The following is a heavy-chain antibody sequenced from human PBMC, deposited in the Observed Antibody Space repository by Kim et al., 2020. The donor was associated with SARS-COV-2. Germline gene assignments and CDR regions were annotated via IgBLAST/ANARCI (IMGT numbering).Heavy chain of an antibody. CDR1: GFTFSSYA. CDR2: ISYDGSNK. J-gene: IGHJ4*02. CDR3: ARRPEYSSSWLDY. D-gene: IGHD6-13*01. V-gene: IGHV3-30-3*01. Sequence: GGSLRLSCAASGFTFSSYAMHWVRQAPGKGLEWVAVISYDGSNKYYADSVKGRFTISRDNSKNTLYLQMNSLRAEDTAVYYCARRPEYSSSWLDYWGQGT.